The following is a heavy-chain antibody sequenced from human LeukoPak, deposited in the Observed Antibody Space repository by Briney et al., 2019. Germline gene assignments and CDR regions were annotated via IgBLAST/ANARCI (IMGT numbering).Heavy chain of an antibody. CDR3: ARGTGSASWYIDY. J-gene: IGHJ4*02. V-gene: IGHV3-30*03. Sequence: GGSLRLSCAASGFTFSSYGMHWVRQAPGKGLEWVSVISYDGSKKYYADSVKGRFTISRDNDKNSLYLQMNSLRDEDTAVYYCARGTGSASWYIDYWGQGTLVSVSS. CDR1: GFTFSSYG. CDR2: ISYDGSKK. D-gene: IGHD2-2*02.